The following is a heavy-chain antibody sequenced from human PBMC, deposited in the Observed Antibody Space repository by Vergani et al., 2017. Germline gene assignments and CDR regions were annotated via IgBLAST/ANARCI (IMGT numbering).Heavy chain of an antibody. D-gene: IGHD5-12*01. CDR3: ARDGRGYSGYCGWFDP. V-gene: IGHV1-2*02. CDR2: INPNRGGT. Sequence: QVQLVQSGAEVKKPGASVKVSCKASGYTFTGYYMHWVRQAPGQGLEWMGWINPNRGGTNYAQKFQGRVTMTRDTSISTAYMELSRLRSDDTAVYYCARDGRGYSGYCGWFDPWGQGTLVTVSS. J-gene: IGHJ5*02. CDR1: GYTFTGYY.